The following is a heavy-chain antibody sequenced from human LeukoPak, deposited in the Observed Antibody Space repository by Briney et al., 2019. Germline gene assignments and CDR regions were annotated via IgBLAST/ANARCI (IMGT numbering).Heavy chain of an antibody. V-gene: IGHV3-53*01. J-gene: IGHJ4*02. Sequence: GGSLRLSCVASGFTVSSNYMSWVRQAPGKGLEGVSIIYSAGSTYYADSVRGRFTIPRDSSKNTVCLQMNSLRAEDTAVYYCASGGMGARKYYSDPFHYWGQGTLVTVSS. CDR1: GFTVSSNY. CDR2: IYSAGST. CDR3: ASGGMGARKYYSDPFHY. D-gene: IGHD3-10*01.